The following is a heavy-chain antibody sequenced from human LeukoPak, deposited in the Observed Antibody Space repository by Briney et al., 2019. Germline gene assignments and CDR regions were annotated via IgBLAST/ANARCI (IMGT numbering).Heavy chain of an antibody. CDR1: GCSISSGGYY. CDR3: ARDPMTTVTTNAFDI. D-gene: IGHD4-17*01. CDR2: IYYSGST. V-gene: IGHV4-31*03. J-gene: IGHJ3*02. Sequence: SETLSLSCTVSGCSISSGGYYWSWIPQHQGQDLEWIGYIYYSGSTYYNPSLKSRVTISVDTSKNQFSLKLSSVTAADTAVYYCARDPMTTVTTNAFDIWGQGTMVTVSS.